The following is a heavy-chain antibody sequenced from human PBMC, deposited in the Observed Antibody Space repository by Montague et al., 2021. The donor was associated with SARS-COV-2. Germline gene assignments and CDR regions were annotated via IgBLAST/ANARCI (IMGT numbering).Heavy chain of an antibody. V-gene: IGHV4-39*02. CDR1: GVSITNNIDY. CDR2: IYYTGNT. Sequence: SETLSLTCTVSGVSITNNIDYWTWIRQPPGRGLEWIGRIYYTGNTYYNPSLKSRVTISVVTSKNHFTLKLSSVTAAETAVYYCARLKRYFDSSGSPSAFDFWGQGTKVAVSS. J-gene: IGHJ3*01. CDR3: ARLKRYFDSSGSPSAFDF. D-gene: IGHD3-22*01.